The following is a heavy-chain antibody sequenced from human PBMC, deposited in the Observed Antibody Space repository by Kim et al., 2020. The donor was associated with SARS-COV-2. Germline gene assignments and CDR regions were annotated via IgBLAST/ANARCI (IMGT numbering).Heavy chain of an antibody. J-gene: IGHJ4*02. V-gene: IGHV3-30*02. D-gene: IGHD2-2*01. Sequence: VKGRFTISRDNSKNTLYLQMNSLRVEDTAVYYCTKGAKYCTTISCLIGEYWGQGTLVTVSS. CDR3: TKGAKYCTTISCLIGEY.